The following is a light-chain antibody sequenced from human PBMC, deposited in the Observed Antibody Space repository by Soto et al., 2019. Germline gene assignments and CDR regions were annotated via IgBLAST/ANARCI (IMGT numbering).Light chain of an antibody. Sequence: EIVLTQSPATLSLSPGERATLSCRASQSISTYLAWYQQKPGQAPRLLINDASSRATGIPARFSGSGSGTDFTLTISSLEPEDFAGYYCQQRSNWPLTFGGGTEVEFK. J-gene: IGKJ4*01. CDR1: QSISTY. CDR2: DAS. CDR3: QQRSNWPLT. V-gene: IGKV3-11*01.